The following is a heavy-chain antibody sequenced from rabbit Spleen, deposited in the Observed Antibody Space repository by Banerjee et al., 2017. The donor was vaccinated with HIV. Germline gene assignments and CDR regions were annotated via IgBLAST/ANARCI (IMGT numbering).Heavy chain of an antibody. D-gene: IGHD2-1*01. CDR2: IYTAGGTT. CDR1: GFSFSSSYW. CDR3: ARARDTYDDIGDYARLDL. V-gene: IGHV1S40*01. Sequence: QSLEESGGDLVKPGASLTLTCTASGFSFSSSYWLCWVRQAPGKGLEWIGLIYTAGGTTDYANWVNGRFTISSDNAQNTVDLQMNSLTAADTATYFCARARDTYDDIGDYARLDLWGQGTRSPS. J-gene: IGHJ3*01.